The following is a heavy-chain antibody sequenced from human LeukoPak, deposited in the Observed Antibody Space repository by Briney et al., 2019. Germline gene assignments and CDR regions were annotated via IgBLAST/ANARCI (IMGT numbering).Heavy chain of an antibody. CDR1: GGSISSSSYY. V-gene: IGHV4-39*07. D-gene: IGHD3-10*01. Sequence: SETLSLTCTVSGGSISSSSYYWGWIRQPPGKGLEWIGSIYYSGSTYYNPSLKSRVTISVDTSKNQFSLKLSSVTAADTAVYYCARKGSLRSPVTPWGQGTLVTVSS. J-gene: IGHJ5*02. CDR3: ARKGSLRSPVTP. CDR2: IYYSGST.